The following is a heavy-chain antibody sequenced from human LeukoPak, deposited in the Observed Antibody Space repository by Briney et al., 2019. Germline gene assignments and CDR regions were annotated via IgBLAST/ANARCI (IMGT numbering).Heavy chain of an antibody. CDR3: ARVLQNYYHLDV. V-gene: IGHV4-59*11. Sequence: SETLSLTCGVYGYSLTNHFWIWLRQPPGRGLEWIGFIYDSGSANYKSSLESRVTMTLDTSKNQFSLKLNSVTAADTAVYYCARVLQNYYHLDVWGKGTTVTVSS. J-gene: IGHJ6*03. CDR1: GYSLTNHF. CDR2: IYDSGSA. D-gene: IGHD3-3*01.